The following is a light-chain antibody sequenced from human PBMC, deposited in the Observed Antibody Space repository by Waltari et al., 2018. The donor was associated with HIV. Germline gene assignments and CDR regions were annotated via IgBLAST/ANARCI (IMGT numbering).Light chain of an antibody. CDR3: QQYDNLPMYT. Sequence: DIQMTQSPSSLSASVGDRDTITCQASQYISNYLNWYQQKPGKAPKLLIYDASNLETGDPSRFSGSGSGTEFTFTISSLQAEDNATYYCQQYDNLPMYTFGQGTKLEIK. V-gene: IGKV1-33*01. J-gene: IGKJ2*01. CDR2: DAS. CDR1: QYISNY.